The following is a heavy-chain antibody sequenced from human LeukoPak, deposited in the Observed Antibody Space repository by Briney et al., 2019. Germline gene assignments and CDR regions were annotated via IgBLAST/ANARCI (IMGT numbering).Heavy chain of an antibody. J-gene: IGHJ5*02. CDR2: IKQDGSVK. Sequence: SGGSLRLSCAASGFTFSNHWMNWVRQSPGKGPEWVANIKQDGSVKYYVDSVKGRFTISRDNAQNSLFLQMNSLRDEDTAVYYCARGMTVAANWFDPWGQGTLVTVSS. D-gene: IGHD6-19*01. V-gene: IGHV3-7*04. CDR3: ARGMTVAANWFDP. CDR1: GFTFSNHW.